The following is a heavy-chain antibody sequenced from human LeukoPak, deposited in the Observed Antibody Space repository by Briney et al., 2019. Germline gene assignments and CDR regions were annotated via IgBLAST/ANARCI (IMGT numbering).Heavy chain of an antibody. CDR2: IYYSGST. CDR3: ARESEGTHHDSTAAFHY. D-gene: IGHD3-22*01. V-gene: IGHV4-39*07. J-gene: IGHJ4*02. CDR1: GGSISSSSYY. Sequence: SETLSLTCTVSGGSISSSSYYWGWIRQPPGKGLEWIGSIYYSGSTNYNPSFKSRVTISVDASRNQFSLKLSSVTVADTAIYYCARESEGTHHDSTAAFHYWGQGILVTVSS.